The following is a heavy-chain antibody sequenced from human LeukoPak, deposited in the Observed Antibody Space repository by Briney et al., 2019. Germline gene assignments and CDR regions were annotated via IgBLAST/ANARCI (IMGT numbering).Heavy chain of an antibody. V-gene: IGHV1-69*13. Sequence: SVKVFCKASGGTFGSYAISWVRQAPGQGLEWMGGIIPIFGTANYAQKFQGRVTITADESTSTAYMELSSLRSEDTAVYYCARGEEGVLWFGELWGYWGQGTLVTVSS. CDR2: IIPIFGTA. J-gene: IGHJ4*02. D-gene: IGHD3-10*01. CDR3: ARGEEGVLWFGELWGY. CDR1: GGTFGSYA.